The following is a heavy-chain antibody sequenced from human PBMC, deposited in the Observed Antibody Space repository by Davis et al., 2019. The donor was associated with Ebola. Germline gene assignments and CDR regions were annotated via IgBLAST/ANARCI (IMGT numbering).Heavy chain of an antibody. J-gene: IGHJ5*02. D-gene: IGHD2-15*01. CDR1: GCSISSYY. Sequence: SETLSLTCTVSGCSISSYYWSWIRQPPGKGLEWIGYIYYSGSTNYNPSLKSRVTISVDTSKNQFSLKLSSVTAADTAVYYCARSGGISRFDPWGQGTLVTVSS. CDR2: IYYSGST. CDR3: ARSGGISRFDP. V-gene: IGHV4-59*01.